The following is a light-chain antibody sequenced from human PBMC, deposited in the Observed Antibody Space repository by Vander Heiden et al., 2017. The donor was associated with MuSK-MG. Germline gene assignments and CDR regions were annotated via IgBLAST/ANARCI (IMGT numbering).Light chain of an antibody. J-gene: IGLJ2*01. CDR2: DYN. CDR3: QVWDTTNDQPV. CDR1: DIHSRA. Sequence: SYALTQPPSLSVAPGKTATLTCDGDDIHSRAVHWYQQRPGQAPVLVAYDYNARPPGIPDRITASNSENTATLTISRVEAGDEADYYCQVWDTTNDQPVFGAGTKVTVL. V-gene: IGLV3-21*03.